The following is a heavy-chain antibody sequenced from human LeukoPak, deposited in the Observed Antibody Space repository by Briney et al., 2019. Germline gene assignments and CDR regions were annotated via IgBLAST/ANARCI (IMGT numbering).Heavy chain of an antibody. J-gene: IGHJ5*02. V-gene: IGHV6-1*01. CDR3: ARDLAHYYGSGSYSWFDP. D-gene: IGHD3-10*01. Sequence: SQTLSLTCAISGDSVSSNSAAWNWIRQSPSRGLEWLGRTYYRSKWYNDYAVSVKSRITINPDTSKNQFSLKLSSVTAADTAVYYCARDLAHYYGSGSYSWFDPWGQGTLVTVSS. CDR2: TYYRSKWYN. CDR1: GDSVSSNSAA.